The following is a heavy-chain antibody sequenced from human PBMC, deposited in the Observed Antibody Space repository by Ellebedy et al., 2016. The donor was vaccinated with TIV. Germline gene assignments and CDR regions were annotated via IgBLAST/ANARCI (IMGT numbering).Heavy chain of an antibody. J-gene: IGHJ6*02. CDR1: GGSMINYY. Sequence: MPSETLSLTCSVSGGSMINYYWSWIRQSPGKGLEWNGYIYYTGTTNYDPSLKSRVTMSVDTSKNQFSLKLISVTAADTGVYYCAKLAAVAYIGAVNYHSMDVWGQGTTVTVSS. CDR3: AKLAAVAYIGAVNYHSMDV. D-gene: IGHD6-13*01. CDR2: IYYTGTT. V-gene: IGHV4-59*08.